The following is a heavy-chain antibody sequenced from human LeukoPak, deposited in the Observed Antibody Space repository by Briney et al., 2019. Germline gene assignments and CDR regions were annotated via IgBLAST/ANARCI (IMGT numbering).Heavy chain of an antibody. V-gene: IGHV4-38-2*02. CDR1: GYSISSGYY. D-gene: IGHD1/OR15-1a*01. J-gene: IGHJ5*02. CDR2: IYHSGST. CDR3: ARDLRRRTGTSTNWFGP. Sequence: SETLSLTCTVSGYSISSGYYWGWIRQPPGKGLEWIGSIYHSGSTYYNPSLKSRVTISVDTSKNQFSLKLSSVTAADTAVYYCARDLRRRTGTSTNWFGPWGQGTLVTVSS.